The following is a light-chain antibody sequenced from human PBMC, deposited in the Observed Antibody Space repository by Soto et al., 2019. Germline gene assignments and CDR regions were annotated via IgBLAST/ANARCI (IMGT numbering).Light chain of an antibody. CDR1: QSVSSSY. CDR3: QQYASSRT. CDR2: GAS. J-gene: IGKJ1*01. V-gene: IGKV3-20*01. Sequence: EIVLTQSPGTLSLSPGERATLSCRASQSVSSSYLAWFQQNPGQAPRLLMYGASSRATGIPDRFSGSGSGTDFTLTITRLEPEDFAVYYCQQYASSRTFGQGTKVDIK.